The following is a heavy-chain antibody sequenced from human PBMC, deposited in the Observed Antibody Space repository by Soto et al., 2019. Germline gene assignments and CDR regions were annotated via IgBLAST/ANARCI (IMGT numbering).Heavy chain of an antibody. CDR1: GFTFSSYA. V-gene: IGHV3-30-3*01. CDR3: ARDLGYYDSSGYCDY. J-gene: IGHJ4*02. CDR2: ISYDGSNK. Sequence: HPGGSLRLSCAASGFTFSSYAMHWVRQAPGKGLEWVAVISYDGSNKYYADSVKGRFTISRDNSKNTLYLQMNSLRAEDTAVYYCARDLGYYDSSGYCDYWGQGTLVTVSS. D-gene: IGHD3-22*01.